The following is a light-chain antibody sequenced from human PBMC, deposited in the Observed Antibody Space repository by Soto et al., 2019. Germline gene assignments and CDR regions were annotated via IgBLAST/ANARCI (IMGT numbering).Light chain of an antibody. Sequence: EIVMTQSPGTLSVSPGERATLSCRASQSVSSNLAWYQHKPGQAPRLLIYGASTRATGSPARFSGSGSGTEFTLTISSLQSEDFAGYYCQQDNNWPPITFGQGTRLEIK. CDR3: QQDNNWPPIT. CDR2: GAS. V-gene: IGKV3-15*01. CDR1: QSVSSN. J-gene: IGKJ5*01.